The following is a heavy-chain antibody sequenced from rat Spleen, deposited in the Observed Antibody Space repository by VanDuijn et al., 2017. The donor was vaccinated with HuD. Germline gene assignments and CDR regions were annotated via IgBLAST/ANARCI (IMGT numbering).Heavy chain of an antibody. Sequence: QVQLKESGPGLVQPSQTLSLTCTVPGFSLTSYHVSWVRQPPGKGLEWMGVIWTGGSTAYHSLLKSRLSITRDISESQVFLKMNSLQTEDTATYYCARANRDSYAHFDHWGQGVMVTVSS. CDR2: IWTGGST. V-gene: IGHV2-43*01. D-gene: IGHD1-12*01. CDR3: ARANRDSYAHFDH. CDR1: GFSLTSYH. J-gene: IGHJ2*01.